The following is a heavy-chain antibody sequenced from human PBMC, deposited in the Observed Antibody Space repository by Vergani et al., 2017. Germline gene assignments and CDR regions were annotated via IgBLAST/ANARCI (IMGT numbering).Heavy chain of an antibody. CDR1: GFTFSSYS. Sequence: EVQLVESGGGLVKPGGSLRLSCAASGFTFSSYSMNWVRQAPGKGLEWVSSISSSSSYIYYADSVKGRFTISRDNAKNSLYLQMNSLRAEDTAVYYCAGYPPDGSSRLGMDVWGKGTTVTVSS. D-gene: IGHD6-13*01. CDR3: AGYPPDGSSRLGMDV. V-gene: IGHV3-21*01. CDR2: ISSSSSYI. J-gene: IGHJ6*04.